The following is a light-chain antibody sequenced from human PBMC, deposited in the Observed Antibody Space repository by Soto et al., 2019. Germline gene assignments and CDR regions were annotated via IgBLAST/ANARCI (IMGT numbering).Light chain of an antibody. J-gene: IGKJ1*01. CDR2: GAS. CDR1: QSVSTN. CDR3: QQYNNWPPWT. Sequence: RVMTQSPATLSLSPGERATLSCRASQSVSTNVAWYQQKPVQAPRLLIYGASTRATAIPARFSGSGSGTDFTLTISSLQSEDFAVYYCQQYNNWPPWTFGQGTKVEVK. V-gene: IGKV3-15*01.